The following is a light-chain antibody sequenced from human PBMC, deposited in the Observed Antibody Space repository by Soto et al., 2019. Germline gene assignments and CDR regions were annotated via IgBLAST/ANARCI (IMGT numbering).Light chain of an antibody. CDR2: DAS. J-gene: IGKJ5*01. CDR1: QDIRKY. CDR3: QQQDNLPIT. Sequence: DIQMTQSPSSLSASVGDRVTITCQASQDIRKYLNWYQQKPGKAPILLIYDASHLETGVPSRFSGSGSGTDFTFTISSLQPEDIATYYCQQQDNLPITFGQGTRLDIK. V-gene: IGKV1-33*01.